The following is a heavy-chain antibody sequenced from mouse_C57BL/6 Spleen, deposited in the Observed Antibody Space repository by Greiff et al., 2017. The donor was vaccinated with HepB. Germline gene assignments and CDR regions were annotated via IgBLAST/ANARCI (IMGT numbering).Heavy chain of an antibody. Sequence: EVKLMESGPELVKPGASVKMSCKASGYTFTDYNMHWVKQSHGKSLEWIGYINPNNGGTSYNQKFKGKATLTVNKSSSTAYMELRSLTSEDSAVYYCARGDDGYGALYAMDYWGQGTSVTVSS. V-gene: IGHV1-22*01. CDR2: INPNNGGT. CDR1: GYTFTDYN. D-gene: IGHD2-3*01. J-gene: IGHJ4*01. CDR3: ARGDDGYGALYAMDY.